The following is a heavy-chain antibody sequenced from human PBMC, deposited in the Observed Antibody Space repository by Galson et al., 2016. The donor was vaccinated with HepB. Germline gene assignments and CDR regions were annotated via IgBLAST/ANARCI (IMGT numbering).Heavy chain of an antibody. J-gene: IGHJ6*04. V-gene: IGHV3-33*01. CDR1: GFTFGSYE. CDR2: ISFDGSGE. Sequence: SLRLSCATSGFTFGSYEMHWVRQPPGKGLGWVAIISFDGSGEKYADSVKGRFTISRDNFQNTLFLQMSSLRVEDTAVYYCARDPPGSDYGLDVWGKGTTVTVSS. CDR3: ARDPPGSDYGLDV.